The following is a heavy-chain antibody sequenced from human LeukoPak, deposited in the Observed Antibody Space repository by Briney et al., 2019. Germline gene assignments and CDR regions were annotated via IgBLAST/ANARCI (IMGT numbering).Heavy chain of an antibody. V-gene: IGHV3-49*03. CDR3: TRAHYDSSGYYYGYFDY. CDR1: GFTFGDYA. J-gene: IGHJ4*02. Sequence: PGGALTLSCTASGFTFGDYAMSWFGQAPGKGREGVGFIRSKAYGGTTEYAASVKGRFTISRDDSKSIAYLQMNSLKTEDTAVYYCTRAHYDSSGYYYGYFDYWGQGTLVTVSS. CDR2: IRSKAYGGTT. D-gene: IGHD3-22*01.